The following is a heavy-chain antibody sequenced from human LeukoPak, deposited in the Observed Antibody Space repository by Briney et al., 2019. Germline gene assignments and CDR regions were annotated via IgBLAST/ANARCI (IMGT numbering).Heavy chain of an antibody. V-gene: IGHV1-18*01. J-gene: IGHJ3*02. CDR3: ARDRVTTSRAFDI. CDR1: GYTFTKHG. Sequence: GSVKVSCKASGYTFTKHGISWVRQAPGQGLEWMGWISAYNGDTYYAQKFQGRVTVTTDTSSSTAYMELRSLRSDDTAVYYCARDRVTTSRAFDIWGQGTMVTVSS. D-gene: IGHD4-17*01. CDR2: ISAYNGDT.